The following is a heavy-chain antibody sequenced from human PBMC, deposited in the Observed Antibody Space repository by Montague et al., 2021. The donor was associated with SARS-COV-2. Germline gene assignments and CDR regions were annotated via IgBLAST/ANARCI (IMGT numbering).Heavy chain of an antibody. D-gene: IGHD3-16*02. CDR3: AHQYYDYVWGSYRPDYFDY. CDR2: IFWDDEK. CDR1: GFSLSTGGVG. J-gene: IGHJ4*02. Sequence: VKPTQTLTLTCSFSGFSLSTGGVGVDWIRQSPGKGLEWLGVIFWDDEKRYNPTLETRLTISKGTSQNQVVITLTDMGPADTATYFCAHQYYDYVWGSYRPDYFDYWGQGTLVTVSS. V-gene: IGHV2-5*02.